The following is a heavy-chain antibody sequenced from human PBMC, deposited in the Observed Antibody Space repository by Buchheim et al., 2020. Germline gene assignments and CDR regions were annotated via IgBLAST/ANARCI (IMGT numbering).Heavy chain of an antibody. V-gene: IGHV3-30-3*01. CDR1: GFTFSIYP. CDR3: ARDGEVGIYGFDY. J-gene: IGHJ4*02. D-gene: IGHD2-21*01. CDR2: ISPAGDIQ. Sequence: QVQLVESGGDVVQPGRSLRLSCTASGFTFSIYPMHWLRQCPGKGLEWVARISPAGDIQHSVDSVKGRFTFSRDNSKNTLFLQMSSLTTEDTAVYYCARDGEVGIYGFDYWGQGTL.